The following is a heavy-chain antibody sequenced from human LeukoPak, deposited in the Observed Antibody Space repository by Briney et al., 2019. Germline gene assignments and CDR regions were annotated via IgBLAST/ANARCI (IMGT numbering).Heavy chain of an antibody. D-gene: IGHD3-10*01. J-gene: IGHJ3*02. CDR2: IYPGDSDI. V-gene: IGHV5-51*01. CDR1: GYSFPNYW. Sequence: GESLKISCKGSGYSFPNYWIGWVRQMPGKGLEWMGIIYPGDSDIRFSPSFQGQVTISADKSTSTAYLQWNSLRASDTATYYCARAPLLYGSGIGGDAFDIWGQGTLLTVSS. CDR3: ARAPLLYGSGIGGDAFDI.